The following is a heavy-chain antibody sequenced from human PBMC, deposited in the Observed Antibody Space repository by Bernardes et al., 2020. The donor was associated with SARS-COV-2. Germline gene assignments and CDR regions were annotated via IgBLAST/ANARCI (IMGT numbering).Heavy chain of an antibody. J-gene: IGHJ3*02. CDR3: PRARRQRWLQLGSYDAFDM. CDR1: GYTFTGYY. D-gene: IGHD5-12*01. V-gene: IGHV1-2*04. CDR2: INPNSGGT. Sequence: ASVKVSCKASGYTFTGYYMHWVRQAPGQGLEWMGWINPNSGGTNYAQKFQGWVTMTRDTSISTAYMELSRLRSDDTAVYYCPRARRQRWLQLGSYDAFDMWGKGTMVTVAS.